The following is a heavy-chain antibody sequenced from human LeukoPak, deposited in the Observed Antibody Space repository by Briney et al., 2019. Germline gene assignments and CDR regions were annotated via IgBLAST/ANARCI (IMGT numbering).Heavy chain of an antibody. V-gene: IGHV4-59*01. CDR3: ARDGLQQFGRHYFDY. J-gene: IGHJ4*02. CDR1: GGSISSYY. Sequence: SSGALSLTCTVSGGSISSYYWSWIRQPPGKGLEWIGYIFDSGRADYNPSLRSRVTISMAASLNQFFLVLTSVTAADTAVYYCARDGLQQFGRHYFDYWGQGTLVTVSS. D-gene: IGHD6-13*01. CDR2: IFDSGRA.